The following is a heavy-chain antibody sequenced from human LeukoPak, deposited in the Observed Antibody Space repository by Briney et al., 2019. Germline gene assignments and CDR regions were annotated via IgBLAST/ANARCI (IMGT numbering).Heavy chain of an antibody. CDR2: IYPVDSDT. CDR3: ARRDWFDP. J-gene: IGHJ5*02. Sequence: GESLNISWKGSEYSFTIYWSGGVRQMRGRGLGWMGIIYPVDSDTRYRPSFQGQVTISADKSISTAYLQWSSLKASDTAMYYCARRDWFDPWGQESLVTVS. CDR1: EYSFTIYW. V-gene: IGHV5-51*01.